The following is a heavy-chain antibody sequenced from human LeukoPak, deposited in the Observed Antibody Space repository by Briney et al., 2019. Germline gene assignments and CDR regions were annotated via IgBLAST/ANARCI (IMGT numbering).Heavy chain of an antibody. V-gene: IGHV3-23*01. CDR1: AFTFRPYA. CDR3: AKGAASRGYTYVAN. CDR2: VSGSGGST. D-gene: IGHD5-18*01. J-gene: IGHJ4*02. Sequence: GGSLSLSCAASAFTFRPYAMIWVRQAPGKGLAWVSTVSGSGGSTYYADSVKGRFTISRDNSNNTLYLQMNSLRAEDTAVYYCAKGAASRGYTYVANWGQGTLVTVSS.